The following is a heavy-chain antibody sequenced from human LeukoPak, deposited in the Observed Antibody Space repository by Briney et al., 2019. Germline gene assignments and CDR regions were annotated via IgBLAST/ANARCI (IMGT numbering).Heavy chain of an antibody. CDR3: AGAVTGYYLSHYYFPY. V-gene: IGHV4-31*03. CDR1: GDSINSGYH. D-gene: IGHD3-9*01. CDR2: IYYNGRT. J-gene: IGHJ4*02. Sequence: SQTLSLTCTVSGDSINSGYHWSWIRQQPGKGLEWIGNIYYNGRTYYKTSLKSRIIISVDMSKNQISLQLSSVTAADTAVYYCAGAVTGYYLSHYYFPYWGRGTLVTVSS.